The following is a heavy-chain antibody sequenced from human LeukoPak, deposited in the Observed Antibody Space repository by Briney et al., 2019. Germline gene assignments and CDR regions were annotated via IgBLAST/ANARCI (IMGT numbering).Heavy chain of an antibody. CDR2: INPNIGGT. D-gene: IGHD3-22*01. CDR1: GYTFTGYY. Sequence: ASLKVSCKPSGYTFTGYYMHWVRQAPGQGLEWMGRINPNIGGTNYAQKFQGRVTMSRCTSISTAYMELSRLRSDDPAVYYCAREFNDSSGYYYSHLDYWGQGTLVTVSS. J-gene: IGHJ4*02. CDR3: AREFNDSSGYYYSHLDY. V-gene: IGHV1-2*06.